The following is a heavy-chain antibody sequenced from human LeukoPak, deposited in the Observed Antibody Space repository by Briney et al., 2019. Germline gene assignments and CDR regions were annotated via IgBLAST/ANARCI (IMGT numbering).Heavy chain of an antibody. CDR1: GFTFSSYA. CDR2: ISGSGGST. CDR3: AKDFNPIAVAGLFDY. Sequence: PGGSLRLSCAASGFTFSSYAMSWVRQAPGKGLEWVSAISGSGGSTYYADSVKGRFTISRDNSKNTLYLQMNSLRAEDTAVYYCAKDFNPIAVAGLFDYWGQGTLVTVPS. V-gene: IGHV3-23*01. D-gene: IGHD6-19*01. J-gene: IGHJ4*02.